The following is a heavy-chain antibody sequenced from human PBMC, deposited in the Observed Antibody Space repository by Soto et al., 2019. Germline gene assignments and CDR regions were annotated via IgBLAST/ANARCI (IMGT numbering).Heavy chain of an antibody. CDR3: AKDRAMVRGVMGGPYYYYYGMDV. D-gene: IGHD3-10*01. Sequence: GGSLRLSCAASGFTFSSYGMHWVRQAPGKGLEWVAVISYDGSNKYYADSVKGRFTISRDNSKNTLYLQMNSLRAEDTAVYYCAKDRAMVRGVMGGPYYYYYGMDVWGQGTTVTVSS. J-gene: IGHJ6*02. CDR1: GFTFSSYG. V-gene: IGHV3-30*18. CDR2: ISYDGSNK.